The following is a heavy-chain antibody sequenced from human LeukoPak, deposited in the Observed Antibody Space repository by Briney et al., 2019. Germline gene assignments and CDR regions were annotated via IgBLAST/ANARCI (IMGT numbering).Heavy chain of an antibody. J-gene: IGHJ6*04. CDR3: AELGITMIGGV. CDR2: ISSSGSTI. V-gene: IGHV3-48*03. D-gene: IGHD3-10*02. CDR1: GFTFSSYA. Sequence: GGSLRLSCAASGFTFSSYAMSWGRQAPGRGGEWGSYISSSGSTIYYADSVKGRFTISRDNAKNSLYLQMNSLRAEDTAVYYCAELGITMIGGVWGEGTTVTISS.